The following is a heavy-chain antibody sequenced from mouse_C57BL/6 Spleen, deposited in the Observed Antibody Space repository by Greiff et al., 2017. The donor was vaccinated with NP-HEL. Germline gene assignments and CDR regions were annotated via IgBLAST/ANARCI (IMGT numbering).Heavy chain of an antibody. J-gene: IGHJ3*01. Sequence: VQLQQPGAELVRPGASVKLSCKASGYTFTSYWMHWVKQRPGQGLEWIGMIHPNSGSTNYNEKFKSKATLTVDKSSSTAYMQLSSLTSEDSAVYSCATKDNIYYDYSLLAYWGQGTLVTVSA. V-gene: IGHV1-64*01. D-gene: IGHD2-4*01. CDR3: ATKDNIYYDYSLLAY. CDR1: GYTFTSYW. CDR2: IHPNSGST.